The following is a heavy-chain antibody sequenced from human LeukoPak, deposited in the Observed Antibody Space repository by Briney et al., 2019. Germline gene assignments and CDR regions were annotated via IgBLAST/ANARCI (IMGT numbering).Heavy chain of an antibody. D-gene: IGHD6-6*01. Sequence: GGSLRLSCAASGFTFSSYAMSWVRQAPGKGLEWVSAISGRGGSTYYADSVKGRFTISRDNSKNTLYLQMNSLRAEDTAVYYCAKGVREYSRWSNFDYWGQGTLVTVSS. J-gene: IGHJ4*02. V-gene: IGHV3-23*01. CDR1: GFTFSSYA. CDR3: AKGVREYSRWSNFDY. CDR2: ISGRGGST.